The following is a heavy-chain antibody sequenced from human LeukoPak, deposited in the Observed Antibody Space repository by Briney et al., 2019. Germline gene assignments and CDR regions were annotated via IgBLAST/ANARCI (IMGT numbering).Heavy chain of an antibody. CDR2: MNPNSGNT. V-gene: IGHV1-8*02. CDR3: ARGNRNWGSDRADY. CDR1: GYTFTSYY. J-gene: IGHJ4*02. D-gene: IGHD7-27*01. Sequence: GASVKVSCKASGYTFTSYYMHWVRQATGQGLEWMGWMNPNSGNTGYAQKFQGRVTMTRNTSISTAYMELSSLRSEDTAVYYCARGNRNWGSDRADYWGQGTLVTVSS.